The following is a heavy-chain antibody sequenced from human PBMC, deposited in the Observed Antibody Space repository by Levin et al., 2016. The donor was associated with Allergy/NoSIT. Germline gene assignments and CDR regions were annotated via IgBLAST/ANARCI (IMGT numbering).Heavy chain of an antibody. J-gene: IGHJ6*02. D-gene: IGHD3-10*01. CDR1: GFNFRNYS. Sequence: GGSLRLSCAASGFNFRNYSLNWVRQAPGKGLEWVSSISSKSSYIYYGDSVKGRFTISRDNGRNSLYLQMNNLRGEDTAVYYCARDRVIMGQGVKGKYGMDVWGQGTTVTVSS. CDR3: ARDRVIMGQGVKGKYGMDV. CDR2: ISSKSSYI. V-gene: IGHV3-21*01.